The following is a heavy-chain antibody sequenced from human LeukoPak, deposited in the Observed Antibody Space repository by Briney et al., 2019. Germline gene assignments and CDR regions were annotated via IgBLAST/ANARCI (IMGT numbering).Heavy chain of an antibody. V-gene: IGHV1-46*01. CDR1: GYTFTSYY. CDR3: ARDRDSSSWYFYYYMDV. D-gene: IGHD6-13*01. Sequence: GASVKVSCKASGYTFTSYYMHWVRQAPGQGLEWMGIINPSGGSTSYAQKFQGRVTMTRDMSTSTVYMELSSLRSEDTAVYYCARDRDSSSWYFYYYMDVWGKGTTVTISS. J-gene: IGHJ6*03. CDR2: INPSGGST.